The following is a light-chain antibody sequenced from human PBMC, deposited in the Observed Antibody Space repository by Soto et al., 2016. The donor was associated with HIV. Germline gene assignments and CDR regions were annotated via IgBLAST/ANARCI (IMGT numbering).Light chain of an antibody. CDR2: QDS. CDR1: NLGDTF. V-gene: IGLV3-1*01. CDR3: QVWGSTSDPWV. J-gene: IGLJ3*02. Sequence: SYELTQPPSVSVSPGQTATITCSADNLGDTFVCWYHQRSGQSPVLVIYQDSKRPSAIPERSSGSSSGNTATLTISRVEAGDEADYYCQVWGSTSDPWVFSGGTKLTVL.